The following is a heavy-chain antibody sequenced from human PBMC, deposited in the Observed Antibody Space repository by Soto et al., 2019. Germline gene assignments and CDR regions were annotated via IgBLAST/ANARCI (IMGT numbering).Heavy chain of an antibody. CDR1: GFTFSAYR. CDR3: AIITRGFSMDV. J-gene: IGHJ6*02. V-gene: IGHV3-7*01. CDR2: IKHDGSEK. D-gene: IGHD1-20*01. Sequence: EVQLVESGGGLVQPGGSLRLSCAASGFTFSAYRMSWVRQTPGKGLEWVANIKHDGSEKYYVDSVKGRFTISRDNANNSLFREMNSLRAEDTAVFYCAIITRGFSMDVWGQGTTVTVSS.